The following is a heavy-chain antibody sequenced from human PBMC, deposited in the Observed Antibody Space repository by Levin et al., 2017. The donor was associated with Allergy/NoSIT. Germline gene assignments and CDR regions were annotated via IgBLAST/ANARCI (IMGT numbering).Heavy chain of an antibody. CDR1: GDSISSYY. CDR3: ARSVYGDYSDPSYWFDP. V-gene: IGHV4-59*08. CDR2: IHYIGST. D-gene: IGHD4-17*01. J-gene: IGHJ5*02. Sequence: SETLSLTCNVSGDSISSYYWSWIRQPPGKGLEWIGSIHYIGSTNYNPSLKSRITISVGTSKKQFSLRLTSVTAADTAVYYCARSVYGDYSDPSYWFDPWGRGTLVTVSS.